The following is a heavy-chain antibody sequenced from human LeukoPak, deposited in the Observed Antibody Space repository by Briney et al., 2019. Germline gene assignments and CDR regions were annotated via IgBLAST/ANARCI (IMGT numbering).Heavy chain of an antibody. CDR3: ARRGSGTPYFDY. V-gene: IGHV4-61*01. CDR1: GGSFSSGSYY. Sequence: SATLSLTCTVSGGSFSSGSYYWSWLRQPPGRGLEWIGYIYYTGSTNYNPSLKSRVTISVDTSKKQYSLKLSSVTAADTAVYYCARRGSGTPYFDYWGQGTLVTVSS. CDR2: IYYTGST. J-gene: IGHJ4*02. D-gene: IGHD3-3*01.